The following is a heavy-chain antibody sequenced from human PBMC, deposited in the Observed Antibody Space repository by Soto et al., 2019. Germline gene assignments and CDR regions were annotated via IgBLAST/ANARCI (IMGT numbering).Heavy chain of an antibody. Sequence: AESLSLSCTASGFSFSSYSLTWVRQSPGKGLEWIGEINDSGSANYHPSVKSRFTIPVRTSNNKMFLHLTSVTAADTAVYYCGRGLFSGTSYLGRWYFFDYWGQGSLVTVSS. CDR3: GRGLFSGTSYLGRWYFFDY. D-gene: IGHD1-26*01. CDR1: GFSFSSYS. CDR2: INDSGSA. V-gene: IGHV4-34*01. J-gene: IGHJ4*02.